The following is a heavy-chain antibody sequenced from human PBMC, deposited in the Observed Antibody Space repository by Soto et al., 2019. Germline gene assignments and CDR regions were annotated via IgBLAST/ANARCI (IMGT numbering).Heavy chain of an antibody. V-gene: IGHV1-69*13. CDR3: ARDGIAARLGGFFKDGYYYGMDV. D-gene: IGHD6-6*01. Sequence: SVKVSCKASGGTFSSYAISWVRHAPGQGLEWMGGIIPIFGTANYAQKFQGRDTITEDESTSTPYMELSSLRAEDTAVYYCARDGIAARLGGFFKDGYYYGMDVWGQATTVTVSS. CDR1: GGTFSSYA. CDR2: IIPIFGTA. J-gene: IGHJ6*02.